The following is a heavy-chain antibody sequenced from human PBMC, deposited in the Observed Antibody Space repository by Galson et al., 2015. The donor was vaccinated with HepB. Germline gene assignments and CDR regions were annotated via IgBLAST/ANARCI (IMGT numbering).Heavy chain of an antibody. CDR2: ISYDGSNK. CDR1: GFTLSSYG. CDR3: AKGSGGDWYYHMDV. Sequence: SLRLSCAASGFTLSSYGMHWVRQAPGKGLGWVAVISYDGSNKYYADSVKGRLTISRDTSKNTLYLQMNSLRAEDTAVYYCAKGSGGDWYYHMDVWGKGTTVAVSS. D-gene: IGHD2-21*02. J-gene: IGHJ6*03. V-gene: IGHV3-30*18.